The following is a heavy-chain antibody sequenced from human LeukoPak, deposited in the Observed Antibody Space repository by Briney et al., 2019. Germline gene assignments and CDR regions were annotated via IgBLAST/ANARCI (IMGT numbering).Heavy chain of an antibody. CDR1: GFTFSSYA. CDR2: ISGSGGST. D-gene: IGHD3-10*01. CDR3: ARNLRPGSSYGYYYGVDV. V-gene: IGHV3-23*01. J-gene: IGHJ6*02. Sequence: GGSLRLSCAASGFTFSSYAMSWVRQAPGKGLEWVSAISGSGGSTYYADSVKGRFTISRDNAKNSVYLQINSLRAEDTAVYYCARNLRPGSSYGYYYGVDVWGQGTTVTVSS.